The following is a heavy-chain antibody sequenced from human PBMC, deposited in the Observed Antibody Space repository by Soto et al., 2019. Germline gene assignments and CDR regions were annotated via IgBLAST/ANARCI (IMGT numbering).Heavy chain of an antibody. Sequence: LRLSCAASGFTFSSYGMHWVRQAPGKGLEWVAVIWYDGSNKYYADSVKGRFTISRDNSKNTLYLQMNSLRAEDTAVYYCARDNYDSSGYYYITHYYFDYWGQGTLVTVSS. D-gene: IGHD3-22*01. CDR1: GFTFSSYG. CDR2: IWYDGSNK. J-gene: IGHJ4*02. V-gene: IGHV3-33*01. CDR3: ARDNYDSSGYYYITHYYFDY.